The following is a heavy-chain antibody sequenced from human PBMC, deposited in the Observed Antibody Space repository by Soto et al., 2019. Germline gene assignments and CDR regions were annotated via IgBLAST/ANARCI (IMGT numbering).Heavy chain of an antibody. Sequence: QVQLVQSGAEVKKPGASVKVSCKASGYTFVNYEINWVRQATGQGLEWLGWMNPHSGDTFYAQNLQGRVTMTRNTSITTAHMQRNSLKSEDTAVYYCARQQAMDYWGQGTLVTVSS. V-gene: IGHV1-8*01. CDR2: MNPHSGDT. CDR1: GYTFVNYE. CDR3: ARQQAMDY. J-gene: IGHJ4*02.